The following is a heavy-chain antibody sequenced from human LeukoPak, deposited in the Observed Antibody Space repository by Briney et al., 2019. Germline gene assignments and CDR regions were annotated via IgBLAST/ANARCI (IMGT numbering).Heavy chain of an antibody. CDR2: IYTRGST. CDR1: GGSINNYY. D-gene: IGHD2-15*01. V-gene: IGHV4-4*07. J-gene: IGHJ3*02. CDR3: ARGRYCSADICSGGDAFDI. Sequence: SETLSLTCTVSGGSINNYYWSWIRQPAGKGLEWIGRIYTRGSTNYNPSLKSRVTMSVDTSKNQFSLKLSSVTAADTAVYYCARGRYCSADICSGGDAFDIWAKEQWSPSLQ.